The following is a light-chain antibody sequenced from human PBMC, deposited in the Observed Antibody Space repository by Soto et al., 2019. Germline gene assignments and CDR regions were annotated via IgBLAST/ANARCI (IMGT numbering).Light chain of an antibody. CDR1: QSVSSY. J-gene: IGKJ4*01. CDR3: QQRSNWPLLT. CDR2: DAS. Sequence: EIVLTQSPATLSLSPGERATISCRASQSVSSYLAWYQQKPGQAPRLLIYDASNRATGIPARFSGSGSETDFTFTISSLEPEDFAVYYCQQRSNWPLLTFGGGTKVEIK. V-gene: IGKV3-11*01.